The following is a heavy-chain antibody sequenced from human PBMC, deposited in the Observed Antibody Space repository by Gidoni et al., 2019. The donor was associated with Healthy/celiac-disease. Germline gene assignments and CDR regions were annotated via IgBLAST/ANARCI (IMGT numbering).Heavy chain of an antibody. CDR3: AKDRGCSGGSCYFARPYYYYGMDV. J-gene: IGHJ6*02. V-gene: IGHV3-23*01. CDR2: ISGSGGST. Sequence: EVQLLESGGGLVQPGGSLRPSCAAPGFTFSSHALAWVRSAPGKGLEWVSAISGSGGSTYYADSVKGRFTISRDNSKNTLYLQMNSLRAEDTAVYYCAKDRGCSGGSCYFARPYYYYGMDVWGQGTTVTVSS. CDR1: GFTFSSHA. D-gene: IGHD2-15*01.